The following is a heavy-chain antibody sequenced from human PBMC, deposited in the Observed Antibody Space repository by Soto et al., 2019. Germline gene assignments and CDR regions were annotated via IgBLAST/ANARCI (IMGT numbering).Heavy chain of an antibody. CDR1: GFTFSSYS. D-gene: IGHD1-7*01. V-gene: IGHV3-21*01. Sequence: GGSLRLSCAASGFTFSSYSMNWVRQAPGKGLEWVSSISSSSSYIYYADSVKGRFTISRDNAKNSLYLQMNSLRAEDTAVYYCARDNWNYVSAFDIWGQGTEVTVSS. J-gene: IGHJ3*02. CDR2: ISSSSSYI. CDR3: ARDNWNYVSAFDI.